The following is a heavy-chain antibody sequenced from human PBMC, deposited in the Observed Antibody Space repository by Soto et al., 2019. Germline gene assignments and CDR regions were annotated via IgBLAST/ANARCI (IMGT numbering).Heavy chain of an antibody. D-gene: IGHD3-22*01. Sequence: ASVKVSCKASGYTFTGYYIHWVRQAPGQGPEWMGWINPKSGGTKYAPKFQGRVTLTTDTSISTAYMELSRLTSDDTAVYYCATPGGPDTGGYYYLDSWGQGTLVTVSS. CDR1: GYTFTGYY. CDR3: ATPGGPDTGGYYYLDS. J-gene: IGHJ4*02. CDR2: INPKSGGT. V-gene: IGHV1-2*02.